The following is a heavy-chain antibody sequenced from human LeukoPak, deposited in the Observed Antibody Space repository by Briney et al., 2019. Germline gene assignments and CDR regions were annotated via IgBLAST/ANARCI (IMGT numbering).Heavy chain of an antibody. V-gene: IGHV4-30-4*08. J-gene: IGHJ5*02. CDR1: GGSISSGDYY. CDR3: ARREPSSSWNWLDP. CDR2: IYYSGST. D-gene: IGHD6-13*01. Sequence: SETLSLTCTVSGGSISSGDYYWSWIRQPPGKGLEWIGYIYYSGSTYYNPSLKSRVIMSVDTSKNQFSLQLSSVTVADTAVYYCARREPSSSWNWLDPWGQGTLVTVSS.